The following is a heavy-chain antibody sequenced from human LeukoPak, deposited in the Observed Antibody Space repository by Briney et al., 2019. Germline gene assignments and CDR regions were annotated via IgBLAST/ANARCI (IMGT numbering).Heavy chain of an antibody. J-gene: IGHJ5*02. CDR2: IYSGGST. Sequence: GGSLRLSCAASGFTVGSNYMSWVRQAPGKGLEWVSVIYSGGSTYYADSVKGRFTISRDNAKNSLYLQMNSLRAEDTAVYYCALIAAAGTWGQGTLVTVSS. V-gene: IGHV3-66*01. CDR3: ALIAAAGT. CDR1: GFTVGSNY. D-gene: IGHD6-13*01.